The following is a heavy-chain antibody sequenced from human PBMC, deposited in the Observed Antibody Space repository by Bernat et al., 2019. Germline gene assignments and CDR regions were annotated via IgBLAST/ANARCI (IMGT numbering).Heavy chain of an antibody. CDR3: ARDYPWDCSSTSCPGPLDY. Sequence: EVQLVESGGGLGQPGGSLRLSCAASGFTFSSYQMSWVRRSPGKGLEWVATVRQGGSETSYVDSVRGRFIISRDNARNSVYLQMNNLRVEDTAVYYCARDYPWDCSSTSCPGPLDYWGQGTLVTATS. J-gene: IGHJ4*02. CDR1: GFTFSSYQ. D-gene: IGHD2-2*01. CDR2: VRQGGSET. V-gene: IGHV3-7*03.